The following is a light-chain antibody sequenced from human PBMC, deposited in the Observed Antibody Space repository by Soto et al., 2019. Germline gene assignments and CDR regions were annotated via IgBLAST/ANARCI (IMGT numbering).Light chain of an antibody. CDR2: EVS. CDR3: SSYTSSSTLAVV. J-gene: IGLJ2*01. CDR1: SSDVGGYNY. Sequence: QSALTQPASVSGSPGQSITISCTGTSSDVGGYNYVSWYQQHPGKAPKLMIYEVSNRPSGVSNRFSGSKSGNTASLTISGLQAEDEADYYCSSYTSSSTLAVVFGGGTKLIVL. V-gene: IGLV2-14*01.